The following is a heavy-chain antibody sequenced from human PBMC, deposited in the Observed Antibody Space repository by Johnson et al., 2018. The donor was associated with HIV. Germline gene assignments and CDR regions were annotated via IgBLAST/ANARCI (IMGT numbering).Heavy chain of an antibody. V-gene: IGHV3-15*01. CDR1: GFTFKNAW. D-gene: IGHD3-10*01. CDR2: IKSKIDGGTT. J-gene: IGHJ3*02. CDR3: TTYYGWAFDI. Sequence: VQLVESGGGLVKPGGSLRLSCAASGFTFKNAWMSWVRQAPGKGLEWVGRIKSKIDGGTTDYAAPVKGRFTISRDDSKNTLYMQMNSLKTEDTAVYYCTTYYGWAFDIWGQGTIVTVSS.